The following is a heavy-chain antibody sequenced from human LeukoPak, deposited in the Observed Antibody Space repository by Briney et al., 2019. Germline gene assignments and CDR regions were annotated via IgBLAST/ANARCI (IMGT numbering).Heavy chain of an antibody. J-gene: IGHJ5*02. D-gene: IGHD6-6*01. CDR1: GYTFTSYG. V-gene: IGHV1-18*01. Sequence: ASVKVSCKASGYTFTSYGISWVRQAPGQGLEWMGWISAYNGNTNYAQKLQGRVTMTTDTSTGTAYMELRSLRSDDTAVYYCARTVVQLVAFDPWGQGTPVTVSS. CDR2: ISAYNGNT. CDR3: ARTVVQLVAFDP.